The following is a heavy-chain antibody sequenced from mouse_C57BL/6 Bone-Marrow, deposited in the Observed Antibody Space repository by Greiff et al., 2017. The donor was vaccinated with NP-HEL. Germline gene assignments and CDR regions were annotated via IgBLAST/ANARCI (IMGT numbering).Heavy chain of an antibody. CDR2: FHPYNDDT. J-gene: IGHJ4*01. Sequence: QVHVKQSGAELVKPGASVKMSCKASGYTFTTYPIEWMKQNHGKSLEWIGNFHPYNDDTKYNEKFKGKATLTVEKSSSTVYLELSRLTSDDSAVYYCARRHYGYYAMDYWGQGTSVTVSS. V-gene: IGHV1-47*01. CDR1: GYTFTTYP. D-gene: IGHD1-1*01. CDR3: ARRHYGYYAMDY.